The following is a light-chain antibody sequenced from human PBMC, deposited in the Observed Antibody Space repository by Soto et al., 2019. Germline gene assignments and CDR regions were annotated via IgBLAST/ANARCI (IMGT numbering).Light chain of an antibody. CDR2: EAS. V-gene: IGLV2-18*01. CDR1: ITDFFSYNH. CDR3: TLYTSENTYV. J-gene: IGLJ1*01. Sequence: QSLLSQPPSVRGSPGQSHSISCTGTITDFFSYNHVSWYQQPPGTAPKLIIYEASNRPSGVPDRFSGYKYGNTASLTISGLQAADEADYYCTLYTSENTYVFGTGTTVTVL.